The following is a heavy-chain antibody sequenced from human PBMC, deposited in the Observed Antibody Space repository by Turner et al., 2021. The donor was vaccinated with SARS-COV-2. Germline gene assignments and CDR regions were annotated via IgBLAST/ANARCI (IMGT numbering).Heavy chain of an antibody. J-gene: IGHJ4*02. V-gene: IGHV3-30*18. Sequence: QVQLVEFGGGVVQPGRSLRLFCAASGFNFSSYGMHWVRQAPGKGLEWVAVISYDGSNKYYADSVKGRFTISRDNSKNTLYLQMNSLRAEDTAVYYCAKDGAPFLLYFGEPTFYFDYWGQGTLVTVSS. CDR2: ISYDGSNK. CDR3: AKDGAPFLLYFGEPTFYFDY. D-gene: IGHD3-10*01. CDR1: GFNFSSYG.